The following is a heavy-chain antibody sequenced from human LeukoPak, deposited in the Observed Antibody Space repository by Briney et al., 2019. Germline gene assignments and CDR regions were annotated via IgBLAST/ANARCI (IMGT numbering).Heavy chain of an antibody. Sequence: TSETLSLTCTVSGGSISSYYWNWIRQPAGKGLEWIGRIYTRGSTNYNPSLKSRVTMSVDTSKNQFSLRLNSLTAADTAIYYCARDNCGGDCFHDYWCQGTLVTVSS. V-gene: IGHV4-4*07. CDR1: GGSISSYY. J-gene: IGHJ4*02. CDR2: IYTRGST. D-gene: IGHD2-21*02. CDR3: ARDNCGGDCFHDY.